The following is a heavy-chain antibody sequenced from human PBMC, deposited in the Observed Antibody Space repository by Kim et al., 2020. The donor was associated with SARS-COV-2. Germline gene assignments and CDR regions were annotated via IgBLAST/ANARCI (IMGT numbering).Heavy chain of an antibody. J-gene: IGHJ4*02. D-gene: IGHD5-18*01. Sequence: STNYNPSLKSRVTISVDTSKNQFSLKLSSVTAADTAVYYCARGGYSYGFDYWGQGTLVTVSS. CDR2: ST. V-gene: IGHV4-61*02. CDR3: ARGGYSYGFDY.